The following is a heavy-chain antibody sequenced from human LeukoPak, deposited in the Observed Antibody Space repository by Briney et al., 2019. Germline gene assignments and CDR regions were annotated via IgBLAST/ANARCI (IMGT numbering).Heavy chain of an antibody. CDR3: ARDSCSSTSCYNNWFDP. J-gene: IGHJ5*02. D-gene: IGHD2-2*02. Sequence: PSETLSLTCTVSGGPISSYYWSWIRQPAGKGLEWIGRFYTSGSTNYNPSLKSRVTMSVDKSKNQFSLKLNSVTAADTAVYYCARDSCSSTSCYNNWFDPWGQGTLVTVSS. V-gene: IGHV4-4*07. CDR2: FYTSGST. CDR1: GGPISSYY.